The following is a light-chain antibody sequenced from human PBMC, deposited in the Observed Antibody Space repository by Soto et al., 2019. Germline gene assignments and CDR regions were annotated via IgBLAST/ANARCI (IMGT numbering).Light chain of an antibody. V-gene: IGKV1-39*01. J-gene: IGKJ1*01. CDR1: QSIITY. CDR2: AVS. Sequence: DIQMTQSPSSLTASVGDRVTIACRASQSIITYLNWYQQKPGKAPKLLIYAVSILQSRVPSRFSGSGSGTDFTLTISSLQPEDFATYYCQQSYSNPRTFGQVTKVEIK. CDR3: QQSYSNPRT.